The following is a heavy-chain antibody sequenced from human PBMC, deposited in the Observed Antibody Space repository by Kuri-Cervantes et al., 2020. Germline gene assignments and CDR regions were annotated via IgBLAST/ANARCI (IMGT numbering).Heavy chain of an antibody. J-gene: IGHJ4*02. V-gene: IGHV1-2*02. CDR1: GYTFTGYY. Sequence: ASVKVSCKASGYTFTGYYMHWVRQAPGQGLEGMGWINPNSGGTNYAQKFQGRVTMTRDTSISTAYMELSRLRSDDTAVYYCARDLVVAGTSYYFDYWGQGTLVTVSS. D-gene: IGHD6-19*01. CDR3: ARDLVVAGTSYYFDY. CDR2: INPNSGGT.